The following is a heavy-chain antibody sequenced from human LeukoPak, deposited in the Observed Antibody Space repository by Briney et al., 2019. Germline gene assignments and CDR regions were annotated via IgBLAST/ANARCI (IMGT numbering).Heavy chain of an antibody. CDR3: ARRGSGSSNWFDP. D-gene: IGHD1-26*01. Sequence: TTSETLSLTCTVSGGSISSGGYYWSWIRQHPGKGLEWIGYIYYSGSTYYNPSLKSRLTISVDTSKNQFSLKLSSVTAADTAVYYCARRGSGSSNWFDPWGQGTLVTVSS. CDR1: GGSISSGGYY. V-gene: IGHV4-31*03. CDR2: IYYSGST. J-gene: IGHJ5*02.